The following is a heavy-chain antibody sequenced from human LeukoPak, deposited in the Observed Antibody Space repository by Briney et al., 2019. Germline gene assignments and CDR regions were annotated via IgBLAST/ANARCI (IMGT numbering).Heavy chain of an antibody. J-gene: IGHJ3*02. D-gene: IGHD3-3*01. CDR1: GGSISSSSYY. CDR3: ARIRSGYHDVFDI. V-gene: IGHV4-39*01. CDR2: IYYSGST. Sequence: SETLSLTCTVSGGSISSSSYYWGWIRQPPGKGLEWIGSIYYSGSTYYNPSLKSRVTISVDTSKNQFSLKLSSVTAADTAVYYCARIRSGYHDVFDIWGQGTMVTVSS.